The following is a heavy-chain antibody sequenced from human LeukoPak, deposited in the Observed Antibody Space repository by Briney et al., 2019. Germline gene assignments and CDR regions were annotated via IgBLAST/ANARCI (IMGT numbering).Heavy chain of an antibody. CDR3: ARSLGVVVPAALNWFDP. V-gene: IGHV4-59*01. Sequence: SETLSLTCTVSDGSISSYYWSWIRQPPGKGLEWIGYIYYSGSTNYNPSLKSRVTISVDTSKNQFSLELSSVTAADTAVYYCARSLGVVVPAALNWFDPWGQGTLVTVSS. CDR2: IYYSGST. CDR1: DGSISSYY. D-gene: IGHD2-2*01. J-gene: IGHJ5*02.